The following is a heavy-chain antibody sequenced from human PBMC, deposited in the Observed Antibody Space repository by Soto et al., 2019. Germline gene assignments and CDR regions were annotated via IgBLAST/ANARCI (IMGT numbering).Heavy chain of an antibody. Sequence: GGSLRLSCAASGFTFSSYDMHWVRQATGKGLEWVSAIGTAGDTYYPGSVKGRFTISRENAKNSLYLQMNSLRAGDTAVYYCAREGARSDAFDIWGQGTMVTVSS. J-gene: IGHJ3*02. D-gene: IGHD1-26*01. CDR2: IGTAGDT. CDR1: GFTFSSYD. CDR3: AREGARSDAFDI. V-gene: IGHV3-13*01.